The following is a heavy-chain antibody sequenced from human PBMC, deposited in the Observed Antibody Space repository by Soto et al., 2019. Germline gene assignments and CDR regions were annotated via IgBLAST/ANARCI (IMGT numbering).Heavy chain of an antibody. CDR3: ARRSGNYYETIYY. J-gene: IGHJ4*02. CDR2: INPSGGRT. V-gene: IGHV1-46*01. D-gene: IGHD1-26*01. CDR1: GYTFSSHY. Sequence: GASVKVSCTASGYTFSSHYMPWVRQTPGQGLEWMGIINPSGGRTSYTQKFQGRVTMTRDTSTSTVYTELSSLRSEDTAVYYCARRSGNYYETIYYWGQGTLVTVSS.